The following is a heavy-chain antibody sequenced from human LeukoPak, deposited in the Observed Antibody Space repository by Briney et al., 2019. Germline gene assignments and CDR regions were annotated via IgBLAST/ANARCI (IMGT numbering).Heavy chain of an antibody. D-gene: IGHD3-22*01. CDR2: IYYSGST. J-gene: IGHJ4*02. V-gene: IGHV4-31*03. CDR3: ARAGTMRYYFDY. Sequence: SETLSLTCTVSDGSISSGGYYWSWIRQHPGKGLEWIGYIYYSGSTYYNPSLKSRVTISVDTSKNQFSLKLSSVTAADTAVYYCARAGTMRYYFDYWGQGTLVTVSS. CDR1: DGSISSGGYY.